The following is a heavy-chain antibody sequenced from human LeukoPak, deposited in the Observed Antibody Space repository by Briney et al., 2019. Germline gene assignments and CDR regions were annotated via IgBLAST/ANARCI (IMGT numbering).Heavy chain of an antibody. CDR2: MNPNSGNT. Sequence: ASVTVSCKASGYTFTSYDINWVRQATGQGLEWMGWMNPNSGNTGYAQKFQGRVTMTRNTSISTAYMGLCSLRSEDTGVYYCASAWDSSGWTNVFDPWGERTLVTVSS. D-gene: IGHD6-19*01. V-gene: IGHV1-8*01. CDR3: ASAWDSSGWTNVFDP. CDR1: GYTFTSYD. J-gene: IGHJ5*02.